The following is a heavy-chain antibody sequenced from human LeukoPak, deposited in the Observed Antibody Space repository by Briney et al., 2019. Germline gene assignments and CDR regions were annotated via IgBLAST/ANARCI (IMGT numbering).Heavy chain of an antibody. J-gene: IGHJ3*02. V-gene: IGHV4-31*03. D-gene: IGHD3-10*01. Sequence: SQTLSLTYTVSGGSISSGGYYWSWIRQHPGKGLEWIGYIYYSGSTYYNPSLKSRVTISVDTSKNKFSLKLSSVTAADRAVYYCARATRGDAFDIWGQGKMVTVSS. CDR2: IYYSGST. CDR3: ARATRGDAFDI. CDR1: GGSISSGGYY.